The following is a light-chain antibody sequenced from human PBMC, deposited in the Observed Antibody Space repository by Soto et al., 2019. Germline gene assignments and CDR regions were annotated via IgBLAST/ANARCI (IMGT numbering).Light chain of an antibody. CDR3: QQRSQWPQMT. J-gene: IGKJ5*01. Sequence: ETVMPQSPVTLSVSPGATDTLPRRASQRVSNHFAWYQQKPGQAPRLLLYAAYTRAAGVPDRFSGSGSGTDFSLTIRSLQPEDVAVYYCQQRSQWPQMTLGPGNRVEIK. V-gene: IGKV3D-15*01. CDR2: AAY. CDR1: QRVSNH.